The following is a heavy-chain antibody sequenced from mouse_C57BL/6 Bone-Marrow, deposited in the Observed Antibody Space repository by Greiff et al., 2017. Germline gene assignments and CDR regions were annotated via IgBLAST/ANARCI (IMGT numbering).Heavy chain of an antibody. V-gene: IGHV5-17*01. Sequence: EVMLVESGGGLVKPGGSLKLSCAASGFTFSDSGMHWVRQAPEKGLEWVAYISSGSSTIYYADTVKGRFTISRDNAKTTLFLQMTSLRSEDTAMYYCARLASYYFDYWGQGTTLTVSS. J-gene: IGHJ2*01. CDR2: ISSGSSTI. CDR3: ARLASYYFDY. CDR1: GFTFSDSG.